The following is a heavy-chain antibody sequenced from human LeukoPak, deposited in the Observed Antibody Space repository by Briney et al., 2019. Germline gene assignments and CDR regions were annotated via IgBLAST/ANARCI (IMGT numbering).Heavy chain of an antibody. V-gene: IGHV3-64D*09. CDR3: VKSGADYGDYFGFFDY. J-gene: IGHJ4*02. Sequence: PGGSLRLSCSASAFTFSSYAMHWVRQAPGKGLEFVSGISNNGDSTYHGDSVKGRFTISRDNSKNRLYLQMISLRAEDTAMYYCVKSGADYGDYFGFFDYWGQGTLVTVSS. D-gene: IGHD4-17*01. CDR1: AFTFSSYA. CDR2: ISNNGDST.